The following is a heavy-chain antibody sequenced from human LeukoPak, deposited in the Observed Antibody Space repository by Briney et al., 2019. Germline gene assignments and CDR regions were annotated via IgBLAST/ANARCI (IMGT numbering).Heavy chain of an antibody. V-gene: IGHV3-64*01. CDR2: ISSNGGST. CDR1: GFTFSSYA. D-gene: IGHD5-24*01. J-gene: IGHJ4*02. Sequence: PGGSLRLSCAASGFTFSSYAMHWVRQAPGKGLEYVSAISSNGGSTYYANSVKGRFTISRDNSKNTLYLQMGSLRAEDMAVYYCASSFVEMATTFDYWGQGTLVTFSS. CDR3: ASSFVEMATTFDY.